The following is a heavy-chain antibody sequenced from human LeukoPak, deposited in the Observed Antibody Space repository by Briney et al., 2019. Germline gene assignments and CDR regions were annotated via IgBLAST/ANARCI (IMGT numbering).Heavy chain of an antibody. D-gene: IGHD2-2*01. Sequence: GGSLRLSCAASGFTFSSHWMTWARQAPGKGLEWVANIKQDGSEQYYVDSAKGRFTISRDNAKNSLYLQMNSLRAEDTAIYYCARSGPYHLPPRPIDYWGQGTLVTVSS. CDR1: GFTFSSHW. CDR2: IKQDGSEQ. V-gene: IGHV3-7*01. CDR3: ARSGPYHLPPRPIDY. J-gene: IGHJ4*02.